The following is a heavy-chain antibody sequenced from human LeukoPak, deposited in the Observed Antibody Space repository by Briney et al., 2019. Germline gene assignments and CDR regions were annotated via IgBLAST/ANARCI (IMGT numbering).Heavy chain of an antibody. D-gene: IGHD3-3*01. CDR3: AKQARYPNFWSGYLYYFDY. CDR1: GFTFNNYA. J-gene: IGHJ4*02. CDR2: LVGGGTT. V-gene: IGHV3-23*01. Sequence: GGSLRLSCAASGFTFNNYAASWVRQAPGKGLEWVSALVGGGTTYYADSVKGRFTISRDNSRNTLYLQMNTLRAEDTAVYYCAKQARYPNFWSGYLYYFDYWGQGTLITVSS.